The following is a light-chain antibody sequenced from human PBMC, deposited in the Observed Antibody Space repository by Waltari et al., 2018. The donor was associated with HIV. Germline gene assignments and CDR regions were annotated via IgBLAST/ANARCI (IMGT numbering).Light chain of an antibody. CDR2: GVT. J-gene: IGLJ3*02. V-gene: IGLV2-14*01. CDR1: ESDIGLYDV. Sequence: QSALTQPASVSGSPGQSITISCTGTESDIGLYDVVSWYQQHPVRAPQRIIFGVTSRLFVVSYRFSGSKSGNTASLTISGLQTEDEADYYCSSYTITKSLVFGGGTRLTVL. CDR3: SSYTITKSLV.